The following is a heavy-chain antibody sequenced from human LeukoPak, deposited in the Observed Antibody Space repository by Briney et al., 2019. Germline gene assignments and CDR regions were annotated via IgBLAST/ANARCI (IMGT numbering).Heavy chain of an antibody. CDR2: INPSGGST. Sequence: EASVKVSCKASGYTFTSYYMHWVRQAPGQGLEWMGIINPSGGSTTYAQKFQGRVTMTRDTSTSTVYMELTSLRFEDTAVYYCARGPRSTWIQLSGYEGYMDVWGKGTTVTISS. J-gene: IGHJ6*03. CDR1: GYTFTSYY. CDR3: ARGPRSTWIQLSGYEGYMDV. D-gene: IGHD5-18*01. V-gene: IGHV1-46*01.